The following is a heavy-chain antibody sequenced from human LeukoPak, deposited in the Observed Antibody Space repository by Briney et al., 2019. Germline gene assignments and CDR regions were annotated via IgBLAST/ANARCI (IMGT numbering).Heavy chain of an antibody. CDR2: ISGSGEST. V-gene: IGHV3-23*01. CDR1: GFTSTSYG. D-gene: IGHD4-23*01. J-gene: IGHJ6*03. Sequence: GGSLRLSCAASGFTSTSYGMSWVRQAPGKGLEWVSGISGSGESTYYADSVKGRFTISRDNAKKSLYLQMNSLRAEDTAVYYCARDGDTVLTRGYYYYMDVWGKGTTVTVSS. CDR3: ARDGDTVLTRGYYYYMDV.